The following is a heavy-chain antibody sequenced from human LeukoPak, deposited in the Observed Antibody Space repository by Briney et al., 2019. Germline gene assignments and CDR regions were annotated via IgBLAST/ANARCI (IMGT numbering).Heavy chain of an antibody. CDR1: GYTFTGYY. CDR2: INPNSGGT. V-gene: IGHV1-2*02. Sequence: ASVKVSCKASGYTFTGYYIHWVRQAPGQGLEWMGWINPNSGGTNYAQKFQGRVTMTRDTSISTAYMELSRLRSDDTAVYYCARGGDIVVVPAAVPENWFDPWGQGTLVTVSS. CDR3: ARGGDIVVVPAAVPENWFDP. D-gene: IGHD2-2*01. J-gene: IGHJ5*02.